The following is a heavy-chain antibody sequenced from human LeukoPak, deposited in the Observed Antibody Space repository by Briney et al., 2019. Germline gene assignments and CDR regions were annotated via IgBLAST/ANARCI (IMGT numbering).Heavy chain of an antibody. D-gene: IGHD5-24*01. J-gene: IGHJ4*02. Sequence: GGSLRLSCVASEFPFSSYWMTWVRQAPGKGLEWVANIKQDGSKKSYVDSVKGRFTISRDNAKNSLYLQMNSLRAEDTAIYYCTRVGYIDEGIDYWGQGTLVTVSS. CDR2: IKQDGSKK. CDR3: TRVGYIDEGIDY. CDR1: EFPFSSYW. V-gene: IGHV3-7*04.